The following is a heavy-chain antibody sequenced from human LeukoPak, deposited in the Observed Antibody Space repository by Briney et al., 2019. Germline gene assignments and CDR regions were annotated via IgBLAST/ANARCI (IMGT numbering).Heavy chain of an antibody. V-gene: IGHV3-7*01. J-gene: IGHJ4*02. Sequence: GGSLRLSCAASGFTFSSYWMSWVRQAPGKGLEWVANIKQDGSEKYYVDSVKGRFTISRDNAKNSLYLQMNSLRAEDTAVYYCARGLRYFDWSYDYWGQGTLVTVSS. CDR1: GFTFSSYW. CDR2: IKQDGSEK. D-gene: IGHD3-9*01. CDR3: ARGLRYFDWSYDY.